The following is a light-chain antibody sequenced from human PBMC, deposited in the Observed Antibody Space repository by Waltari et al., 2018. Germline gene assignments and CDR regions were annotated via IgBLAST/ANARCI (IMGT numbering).Light chain of an antibody. CDR2: DTS. Sequence: EVVLTQSPGTLSLSPGEGPTLSCRASQSVSRSLAWYQQKPGQAPRLLIYDTSRRATGIPDRFSGSGSGTDFSLTISRLEPEDFAMYYCQKYASLPATFGQGTKVEIK. CDR1: QSVSRS. V-gene: IGKV3-20*01. J-gene: IGKJ1*01. CDR3: QKYASLPAT.